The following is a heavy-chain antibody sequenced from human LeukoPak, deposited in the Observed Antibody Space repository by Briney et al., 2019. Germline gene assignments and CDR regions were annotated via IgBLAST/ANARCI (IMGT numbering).Heavy chain of an antibody. CDR2: INHSGTT. CDR3: VAYTAGSQIDY. D-gene: IGHD2-2*02. Sequence: PSETLSLTCDVSGDSITSSNWWSWARQSPEKGLEWIGEINHSGTTHYNPSLKRRVTISADKSSNQFSLKVRSVTAADTAVYFCVAYTAGSQIDYWGQGTLVTVSS. J-gene: IGHJ4*02. V-gene: IGHV4/OR15-8*01. CDR1: GDSITSSNW.